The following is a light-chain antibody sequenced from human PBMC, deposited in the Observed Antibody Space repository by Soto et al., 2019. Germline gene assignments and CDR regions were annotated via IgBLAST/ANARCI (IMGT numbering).Light chain of an antibody. V-gene: IGLV2-23*01. J-gene: IGLJ3*02. CDR2: EGT. CDR3: CSYAGRTTWV. CDR1: SSGVGNSNF. Sequence: QSAMTQPASVSGSPGQSITISCTGTSSGVGNSNFVSWYQHHPGKAPKLMIYEGTKLSSGVSNRFSGSKSGNTASLTISGLQAEDEADYYCCSYAGRTTWVFGGGTTLTVL.